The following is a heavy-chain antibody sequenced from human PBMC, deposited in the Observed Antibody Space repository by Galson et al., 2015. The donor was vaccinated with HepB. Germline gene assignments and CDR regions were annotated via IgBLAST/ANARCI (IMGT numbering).Heavy chain of an antibody. CDR1: GFTFTGYY. J-gene: IGHJ4*02. CDR3: AKENRPRFTSKPLDY. D-gene: IGHD2-2*01. Sequence: ASGFTFTGYYMHWVRQAPGQGLEWMGWINPNSGATNYAQKFQGRVTMTRDTSISTAYMELSRLSSDDTAVYYCAKENRPRFTSKPLDYWGQGTLVTVSS. CDR2: INPNSGAT. V-gene: IGHV1-2*02.